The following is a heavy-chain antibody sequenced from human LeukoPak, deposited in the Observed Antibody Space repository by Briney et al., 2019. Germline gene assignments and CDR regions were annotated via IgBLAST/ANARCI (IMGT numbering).Heavy chain of an antibody. CDR2: ISGSGGST. CDR3: AKERGGTFNDDFDY. J-gene: IGHJ4*02. D-gene: IGHD1-1*01. CDR1: GFIFSSFA. Sequence: GGSLRLPCAASGFIFSSFAMSWVRQAPGKGLEWVSGISGSGGSTYDADSVKGRFTISRDNSKNTVYLQMNSLRAEDTAVYYCAKERGGTFNDDFDYWGQGTLVTVSS. V-gene: IGHV3-23*01.